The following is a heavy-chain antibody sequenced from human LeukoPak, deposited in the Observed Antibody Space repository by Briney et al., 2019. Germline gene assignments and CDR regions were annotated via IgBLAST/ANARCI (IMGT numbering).Heavy chain of an antibody. CDR3: ARGVLLAEGFDP. CDR1: GYTFTSYY. D-gene: IGHD3-10*01. CDR2: INPSGGST. J-gene: IGHJ5*02. V-gene: IGHV1-46*01. Sequence: ASVKVSCKASGYTFTSYYMHWVRQAPGQGLEWMGIINPSGGSTSYAQKFQGRVTMTTDTSTSTAYMELRSLRSDDTAVYYCARGVLLAEGFDPWGQGTLVIVSS.